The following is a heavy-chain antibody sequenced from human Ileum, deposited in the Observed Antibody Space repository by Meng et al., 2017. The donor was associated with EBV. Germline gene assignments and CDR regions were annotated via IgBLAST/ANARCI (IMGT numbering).Heavy chain of an antibody. V-gene: IGHV3-74*01. Sequence: EVQLVESGGGLVQPGGSLRLSCAASGFNFNNYWMHWVRQVPGKGLVWVSRINTDGSGTIYADSVKGRFSISRDNAKNTLYLQMNSLRGEDTAVYYCARDDYNDYVGLGHWGQGTLVTVSS. CDR2: INTDGSGT. CDR3: ARDDYNDYVGLGH. CDR1: GFNFNNYW. D-gene: IGHD4-11*01. J-gene: IGHJ4*02.